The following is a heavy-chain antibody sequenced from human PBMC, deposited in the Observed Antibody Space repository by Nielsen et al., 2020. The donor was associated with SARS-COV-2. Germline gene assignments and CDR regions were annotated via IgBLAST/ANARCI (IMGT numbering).Heavy chain of an antibody. J-gene: IGHJ4*02. Sequence: GGSLRLSCAASGFTFSSYAMHWVRQAPGKGLEWVAVISYDGSNKYYADSVKGRFTISRDNSKNTLYLQMNSLRAEDTAVYYCARDPPRQWLGPLDYWGQGTLVTVSS. CDR3: ARDPPRQWLGPLDY. CDR2: ISYDGSNK. CDR1: GFTFSSYA. V-gene: IGHV3-30-3*01. D-gene: IGHD6-19*01.